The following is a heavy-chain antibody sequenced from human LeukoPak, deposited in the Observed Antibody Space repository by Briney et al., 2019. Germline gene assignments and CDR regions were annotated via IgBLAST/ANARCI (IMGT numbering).Heavy chain of an antibody. J-gene: IGHJ4*02. CDR3: ARDRATASGYFDY. V-gene: IGHV3-7*01. Sequence: GESLRLSCGASGFTFSSYWMSWVRQAPGKGLEWVANIKQDGSEKYYVDSVKGRFTISRDNAKKSLYLQMNSLRAEDTAVYYCARDRATASGYFDYWGQGTLVTVSS. CDR2: IKQDGSEK. CDR1: GFTFSSYW. D-gene: IGHD5-12*01.